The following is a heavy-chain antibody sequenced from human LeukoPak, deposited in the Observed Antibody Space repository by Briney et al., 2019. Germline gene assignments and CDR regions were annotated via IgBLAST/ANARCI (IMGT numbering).Heavy chain of an antibody. D-gene: IGHD1-26*01. Sequence: GGSLRLSCAASGFTISNYEMHWVRQAPGKGLEWVAVISYDGTKKYYADSVKGRFTISRDNSKNTLYLQMNSLRAEDTAVYYCTKWEPGTAFDIWGQGTMVTVSS. CDR3: TKWEPGTAFDI. CDR1: GFTISNYE. V-gene: IGHV3-30*04. CDR2: ISYDGTKK. J-gene: IGHJ3*02.